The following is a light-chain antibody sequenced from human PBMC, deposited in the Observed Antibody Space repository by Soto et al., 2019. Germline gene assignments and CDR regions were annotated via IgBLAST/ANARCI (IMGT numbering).Light chain of an antibody. CDR1: RGSIASNY. CDR2: EDN. CDR3: QSYAGSNVV. V-gene: IGLV6-57*04. Sequence: LTQPRSVSESPGRTVTISCTRSRGSIASNYVQWYQQRPGRAPTTVIYEDNQRLSGVPDRFSGSIDSSSNSASLTISGLKTEDEADYYCQSYAGSNVVFGEGTKLTVL. J-gene: IGLJ2*01.